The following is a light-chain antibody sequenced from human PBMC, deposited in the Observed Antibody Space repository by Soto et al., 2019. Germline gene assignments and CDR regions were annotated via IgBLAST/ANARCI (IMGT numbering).Light chain of an antibody. Sequence: EIVLTQSPATLSLSPGERATLSCRASQSVNSYLAWYQQKAGQAPRLLIYDASNRATGIPARFSGSGSGTDFTLAISSLEPEDCAVYYCQQRNNWPWTFGQGTKVEIK. J-gene: IGKJ1*01. V-gene: IGKV3-11*01. CDR1: QSVNSY. CDR2: DAS. CDR3: QQRNNWPWT.